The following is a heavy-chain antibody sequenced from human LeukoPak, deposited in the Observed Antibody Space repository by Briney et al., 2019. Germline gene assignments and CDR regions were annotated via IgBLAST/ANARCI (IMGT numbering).Heavy chain of an antibody. V-gene: IGHV3-33*01. CDR1: GFNFSSDG. D-gene: IGHD6-19*01. CDR3: ARDSLPMAVTGPFDH. CDR2: IWFDGSNI. J-gene: IGHJ4*02. Sequence: GGSLRLSCAASGFNFSSDGMHWVRQAPGKGLEWVTSIWFDGSNIHYADSVKGRVIISRDNSKSALYLQMNSLRAEDTAIYYCARDSLPMAVTGPFDHWGQGALVTVSS.